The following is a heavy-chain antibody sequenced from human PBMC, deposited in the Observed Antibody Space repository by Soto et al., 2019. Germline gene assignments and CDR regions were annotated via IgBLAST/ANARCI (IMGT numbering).Heavy chain of an antibody. D-gene: IGHD3-3*01. V-gene: IGHV3-23*01. Sequence: GGSLRLSCAASGFTLSNYAMRWVRQAPGKGLEWVSSLNARGDTTDYADFAKGRFTISRDTFENTLYLRMNSLRAEDTAIYYCATCLWSDYVHFGPWGQGTLVSVSA. CDR3: ATCLWSDYVHFGP. CDR1: GFTLSNYA. J-gene: IGHJ5*02. CDR2: LNARGDTT.